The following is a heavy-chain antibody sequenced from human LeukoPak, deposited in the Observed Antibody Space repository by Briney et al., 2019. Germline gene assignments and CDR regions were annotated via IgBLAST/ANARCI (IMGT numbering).Heavy chain of an antibody. V-gene: IGHV1-69*05. J-gene: IGHJ5*02. CDR3: ARKRRHNWFDP. Sequence: ASVKVSCKASGGTFSSYAISWVRQAPGQGLEWMGRIIPIFGTANYAQKFQGRVTTTTDESTSTAYMELSSLRSEDTAVYYCARKRRHNWFDPSGQGTLVTVSS. CDR1: GGTFSSYA. CDR2: IIPIFGTA.